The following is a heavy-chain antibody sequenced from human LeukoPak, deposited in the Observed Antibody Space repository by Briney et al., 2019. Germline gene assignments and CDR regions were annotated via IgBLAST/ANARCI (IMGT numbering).Heavy chain of an antibody. V-gene: IGHV3-23*01. CDR1: GFTFSSYA. J-gene: IGHJ6*02. Sequence: GGSLRLSCAASGFTFSSYAMSWVRQAPGKGLEWVSAISGSGGSTYYADSVKGRFTISRDNSKNTLYLQMNSLRAEDTAVYYCAKEGHDYGDYAGNYYYYYGMDVWGQGTTVTVSS. D-gene: IGHD4-17*01. CDR3: AKEGHDYGDYAGNYYYYYGMDV. CDR2: ISGSGGST.